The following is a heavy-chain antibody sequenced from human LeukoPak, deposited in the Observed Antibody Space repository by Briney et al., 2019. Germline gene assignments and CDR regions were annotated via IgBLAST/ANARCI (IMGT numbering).Heavy chain of an antibody. CDR1: GGSISSSSYY. CDR3: ASQSYYCSTTNCYSSLGMDV. V-gene: IGHV4-39*07. D-gene: IGHD2-2*02. Sequence: SETLSLTCTVSGGSISSSSYYWGWIRQPPGKGLERIGSIYYSGSTYYNPSLKSRVTISVDTSKNQFSLKLSSVTAADTAVYYCASQSYYCSTTNCYSSLGMDVWGKGTTVTVSS. J-gene: IGHJ6*04. CDR2: IYYSGST.